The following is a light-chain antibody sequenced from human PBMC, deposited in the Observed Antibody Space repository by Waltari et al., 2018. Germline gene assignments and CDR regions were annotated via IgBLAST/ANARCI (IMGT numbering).Light chain of an antibody. J-gene: IGKJ3*01. Sequence: DIQMTKSPSSLSASVGDRVTITCRASQSISSYLNWYQQKPGKAPKLLICAASSLQSGVPSGFRGRGSVTDFTLTISSLQPEDFATYYCQQSYSTPPFTFGPGTKVDIK. CDR1: QSISSY. CDR2: AAS. CDR3: QQSYSTPPFT. V-gene: IGKV1-39*01.